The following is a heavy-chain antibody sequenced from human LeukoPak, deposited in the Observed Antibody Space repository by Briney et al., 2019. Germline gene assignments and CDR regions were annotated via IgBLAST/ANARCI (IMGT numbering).Heavy chain of an antibody. D-gene: IGHD6-19*01. CDR2: IYSGGST. V-gene: IGHV3-66*02. Sequence: PGGSLRLSCAASGFTVSSNYMSWVRQAPGKGLEWVSVIYSGGSTYYADSVKGRFTISRDNSKNTLYLQMNSLRAEDTAVYYCAREAVAGTFDYWDQGTLVTVSS. CDR3: AREAVAGTFDY. J-gene: IGHJ4*02. CDR1: GFTVSSNY.